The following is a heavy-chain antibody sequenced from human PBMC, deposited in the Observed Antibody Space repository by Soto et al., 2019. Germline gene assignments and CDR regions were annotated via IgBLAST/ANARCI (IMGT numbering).Heavy chain of an antibody. V-gene: IGHV5-51*01. D-gene: IGHD3-22*01. CDR1: GYSFTSYW. J-gene: IGHJ4*02. CDR3: ARQAYYDSSGYYSGDY. Sequence: LGKSLKISCKGSGYSFTSYWIGWVRQMPGKGLEWMGIIYPGDSDTRYSPSFQGQVTISADKSISTAYLQWSSLKASETAMYYCARQAYYDSSGYYSGDYWGQGTLVTVSS. CDR2: IYPGDSDT.